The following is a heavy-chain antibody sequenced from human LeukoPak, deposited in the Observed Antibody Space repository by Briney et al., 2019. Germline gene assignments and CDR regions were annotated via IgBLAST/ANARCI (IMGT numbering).Heavy chain of an antibody. J-gene: IGHJ4*02. Sequence: GRSLRLSCAAAGFTFSDALMSWVRQAPGEGLEWVGRIKSKTDGGTTDYAAPVKGRFTISRDDSKTTLYLQMNSLKTEDTAVYYCTTAPDYWGQGTLVTVSS. CDR3: TTAPDY. CDR1: GFTFSDAL. CDR2: IKSKTDGGTT. V-gene: IGHV3-15*01.